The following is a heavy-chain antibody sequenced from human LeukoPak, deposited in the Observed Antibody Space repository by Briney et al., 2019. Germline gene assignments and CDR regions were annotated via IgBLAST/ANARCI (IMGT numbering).Heavy chain of an antibody. V-gene: IGHV3-23*01. CDR3: AKVAAVAYTLYYFDY. Sequence: GGSLRLSCAASGFTVSSNYMSWVRQAPGKGLEWVSAISGSGGSTYYADSVKGRFTISRDNSKNTLYLQMNSLRAEDTAVYYCAKVAAVAYTLYYFDYWGQGTLVTVSS. CDR2: ISGSGGST. D-gene: IGHD6-19*01. J-gene: IGHJ4*02. CDR1: GFTVSSNY.